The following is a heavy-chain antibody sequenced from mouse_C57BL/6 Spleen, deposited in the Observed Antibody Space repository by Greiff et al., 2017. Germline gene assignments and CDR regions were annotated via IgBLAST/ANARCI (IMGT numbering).Heavy chain of an antibody. Sequence: QVQLQQPGAELVKPGASVKLSCKASGYTFTSYWMQWVKQRPGQGLEGIGEIDPSDSYTNYNQKFKGKATLTVDTSSSTAYMQLSSLTSEDSAVYYCARGDYGSSPRYFDVWGTGTTVTVAS. D-gene: IGHD1-1*01. CDR2: IDPSDSYT. CDR1: GYTFTSYW. CDR3: ARGDYGSSPRYFDV. V-gene: IGHV1-50*01. J-gene: IGHJ1*03.